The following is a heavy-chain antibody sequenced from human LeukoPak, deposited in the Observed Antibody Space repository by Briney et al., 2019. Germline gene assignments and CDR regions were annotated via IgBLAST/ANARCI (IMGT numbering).Heavy chain of an antibody. CDR1: AYTFTEYY. J-gene: IGHJ4*02. CDR2: INPNSGVT. Sequence: ASVKVSCKASAYTFTEYYIHWVRQAPGQGLEWMGWINPNSGVTNYAQKFQDRVTMTRDTSISTAFLDLWRLICDDTAVYYCARAQFSGSYYFDSWGQGVLVTVSS. CDR3: ARAQFSGSYYFDS. D-gene: IGHD1-26*01. V-gene: IGHV1-2*02.